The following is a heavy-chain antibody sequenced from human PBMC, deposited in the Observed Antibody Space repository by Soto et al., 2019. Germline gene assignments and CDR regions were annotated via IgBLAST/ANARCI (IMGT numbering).Heavy chain of an antibody. CDR1: GYTFTGYY. V-gene: IGHV1-2*02. J-gene: IGHJ4*02. CDR2: INPNNGDT. Sequence: ASVKVSCKASGYTFTGYYIHWVRQAPGQGLEWMGWINPNNGDTNYAQKFQGRVSMTRGTSTSTAYMELSSLRFDDTAVYYCARHSGHDYVFDYWGQGTLVTVSS. CDR3: ARHSGHDYVFDY. D-gene: IGHD5-12*01.